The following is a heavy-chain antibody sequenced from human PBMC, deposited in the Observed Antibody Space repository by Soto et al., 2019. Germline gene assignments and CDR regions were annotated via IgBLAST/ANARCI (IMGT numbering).Heavy chain of an antibody. Sequence: LRLSCSASGFTFSSYAMHWVRQAPVKGLEYVSAISSNGGSTYYADSVKGRFTISRDNSKNTLYLQMSSLRAEDTAVYYCVKVLKAPYYYDSSGYSSNFYWGQGTLVTVSS. CDR3: VKVLKAPYYYDSSGYSSNFY. D-gene: IGHD3-22*01. CDR1: GFTFSSYA. J-gene: IGHJ4*02. CDR2: ISSNGGST. V-gene: IGHV3-64D*06.